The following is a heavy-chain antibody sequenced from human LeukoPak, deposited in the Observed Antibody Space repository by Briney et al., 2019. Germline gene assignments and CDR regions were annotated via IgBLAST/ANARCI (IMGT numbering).Heavy chain of an antibody. CDR1: GGSISGWY. V-gene: IGHV4-59*01. D-gene: IGHD6-19*01. CDR3: ARETTLTGYSSGLGFNY. Sequence: SETLSLTCAVSGGSISGWYRSWIRQPPGKGLEWIGHIYDIGTTNYNPSLKSRVTISVASPKTQFSPKLTSVTAADTPVYYFARETTLTGYSSGLGFNYWGQGTLVTVSS. CDR2: IYDIGTT. J-gene: IGHJ4*02.